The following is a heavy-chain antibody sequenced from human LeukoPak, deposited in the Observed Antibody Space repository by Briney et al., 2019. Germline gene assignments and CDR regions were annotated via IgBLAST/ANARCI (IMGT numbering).Heavy chain of an antibody. CDR3: AGGRPYYDFWNGYQLEQVDY. CDR2: ISGSGGST. CDR1: GFTFSSYA. Sequence: GGSLRLSCAASGFTFSSYAMSWVRQAPGKGLEWVSAISGSGGSTYYADSVKDRFTISRDNSKNTLYLQMNSLRAEDTAVYYCAGGRPYYDFWNGYQLEQVDYWGQGTLVTVSS. V-gene: IGHV3-23*01. D-gene: IGHD3-3*01. J-gene: IGHJ4*02.